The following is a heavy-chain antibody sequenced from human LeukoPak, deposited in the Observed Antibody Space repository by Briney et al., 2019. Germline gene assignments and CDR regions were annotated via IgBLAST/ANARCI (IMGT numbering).Heavy chain of an antibody. CDR1: GGSISGYY. CDR2: IYSSGTT. Sequence: SETLSLTCNVDGGSISGYYRSWIRQPAGKGLEWIGRIYSSGTTNYNPSLKSRLTMSVDTSKNQFSLELSSVTAADTAVYFCARGGGRQLVTSHSYFDYWGQGILVPVSS. CDR3: ARGGGRQLVTSHSYFDY. D-gene: IGHD6-13*01. V-gene: IGHV4-4*07. J-gene: IGHJ4*02.